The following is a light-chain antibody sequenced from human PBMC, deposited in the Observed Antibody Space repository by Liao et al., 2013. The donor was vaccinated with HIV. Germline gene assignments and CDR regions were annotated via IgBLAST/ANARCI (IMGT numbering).Light chain of an antibody. CDR2: YDT. J-gene: IGLJ2*01. CDR1: NIGSKS. V-gene: IGLV3-21*04. Sequence: SYVLTQPPSVSVAPGKTARITCGGNNIGSKSVHWYQQKPGQAPVLVVYYDTGRPSGIPERFSGSNSGNTATLSISRVESGDEADYYCQMWDTSTDHHVFGGGTQLTV. CDR3: QMWDTSTDHHV.